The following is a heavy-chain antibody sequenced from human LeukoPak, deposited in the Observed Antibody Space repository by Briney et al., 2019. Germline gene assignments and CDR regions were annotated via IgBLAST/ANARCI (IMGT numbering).Heavy chain of an antibody. CDR3: ATDMMGTTTSHAFDM. D-gene: IGHD1-26*01. CDR1: GYTFTSYG. Sequence: GASVKVSCKASGYTFTSYGVNWVRQAPGQGLEWMGWINTNTGNPTYAQGFTGRFVFSLDNSVTTAYLQISRLKPEDTAVYYCATDMMGTTTSHAFDMWGHGTMVTVSS. V-gene: IGHV7-4-1*02. CDR2: INTNTGNP. J-gene: IGHJ3*02.